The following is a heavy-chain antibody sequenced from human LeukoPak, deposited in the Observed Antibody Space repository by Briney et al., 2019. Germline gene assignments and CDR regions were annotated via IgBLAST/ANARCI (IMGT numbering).Heavy chain of an antibody. Sequence: ASVKVSCKASGGTFSSYAISWVRQAPGQGLEWMGRIIPIFGTANYAQKFQGRVTVTTDESTSTAYMELSSLRSEDTAVYYCASGPRYGSGTQADWGQGTLVTVSS. CDR3: ASGPRYGSGTQAD. CDR2: IIPIFGTA. J-gene: IGHJ4*02. D-gene: IGHD3-10*01. CDR1: GGTFSSYA. V-gene: IGHV1-69*05.